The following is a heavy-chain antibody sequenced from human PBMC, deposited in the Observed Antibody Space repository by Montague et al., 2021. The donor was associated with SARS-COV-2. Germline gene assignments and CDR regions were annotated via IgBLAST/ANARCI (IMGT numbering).Heavy chain of an antibody. CDR2: VHYTGTT. V-gene: IGHV4-39*01. CDR1: GGSITVSRYD. J-gene: IGHJ3*02. CDR3: ARHRANAGSFDI. D-gene: IGHD1-1*01. Sequence: SETLSLTCTVSGGSITVSRYDWGWIRQPPGKVLEWIGSVHYTGTTSYNSSLKSRLTISVDTSENQFSLKMTSVTASDTSVYYCARHRANAGSFDIWGQGTMVTVSS.